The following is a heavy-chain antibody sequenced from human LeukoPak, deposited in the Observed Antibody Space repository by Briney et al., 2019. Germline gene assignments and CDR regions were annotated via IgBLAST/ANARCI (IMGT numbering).Heavy chain of an antibody. V-gene: IGHV4-4*07. J-gene: IGHJ6*02. CDR1: GGSISSYY. CDR3: ATPRSYSSSHGMDV. D-gene: IGHD6-13*01. CDR2: IYTSGST. Sequence: PSETLSLTCTGSGGSISSYYWSWIRQPAGKGLEWIGRIYTSGSTNYNPSLKSRVTMSVDTSKNQFSLKLSSVTAADTAVYYCATPRSYSSSHGMDVWGQGITVTVSS.